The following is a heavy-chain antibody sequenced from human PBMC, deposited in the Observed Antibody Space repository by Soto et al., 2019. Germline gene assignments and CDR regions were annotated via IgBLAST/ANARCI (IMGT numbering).Heavy chain of an antibody. Sequence: QVQLVQSGAEVKKPGASVKVSCKASGYTFTSYGITWVRQAPGQGLEWRGWISAYNGNTNNAQKLQGRATMTTDTSTSTAYMELRSLRSNDTAVYYCARAAAAGTLDYWGQGTLVTVSS. CDR1: GYTFTSYG. D-gene: IGHD6-13*01. CDR3: ARAAAAGTLDY. CDR2: ISAYNGNT. V-gene: IGHV1-18*01. J-gene: IGHJ4*02.